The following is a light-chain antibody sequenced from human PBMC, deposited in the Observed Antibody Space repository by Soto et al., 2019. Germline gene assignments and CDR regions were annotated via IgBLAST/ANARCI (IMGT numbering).Light chain of an antibody. J-gene: IGLJ2*01. V-gene: IGLV1-51*01. CDR3: GTWDSRLSAVV. Sequence: QSVLTQPPSVSAAPGQKVTISCSGSSSNIGNNYVSWYQQLPGTAPKLLIYDNNKRPSGIPDRFSGSKSGTSATLGITGLQTGDEADYYCGTWDSRLSAVVFGGGTKLTVL. CDR1: SSNIGNNY. CDR2: DNN.